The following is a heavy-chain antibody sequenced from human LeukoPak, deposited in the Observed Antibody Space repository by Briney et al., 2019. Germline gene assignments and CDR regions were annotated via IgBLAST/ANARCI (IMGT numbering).Heavy chain of an antibody. CDR1: GFTFSSYS. V-gene: IGHV3-21*01. CDR2: ISSSSSYI. J-gene: IGHJ4*02. CDR3: ARVGSLGYCSGGSCPGDY. Sequence: PGGSLRLSCAASGFTFSSYSMNWVRQAPGKGLEWVSSISSSSSYIYYADSVKGRFTISRDNAKNSLYLQMNSLRAEDTAVYYCARVGSLGYCSGGSCPGDYWGQGTLVTVFS. D-gene: IGHD2-15*01.